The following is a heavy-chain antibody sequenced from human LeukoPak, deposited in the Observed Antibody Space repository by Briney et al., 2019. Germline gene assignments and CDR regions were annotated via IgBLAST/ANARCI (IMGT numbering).Heavy chain of an antibody. CDR3: AREYVHGSGSLYYYYGMDV. D-gene: IGHD3-10*01. J-gene: IGHJ6*02. CDR1: GFTFDDYG. V-gene: IGHV3-20*04. CDR2: INWNGGST. Sequence: GGSLRLSCAASGFTFDDYGMSWVRQAPGKGLEWVSGINWNGGSTGYADSVKGRFTISRDNAKNSLYLQMNSLRAEDTAVYYCAREYVHGSGSLYYYYGMDVWGQGTTVTVSS.